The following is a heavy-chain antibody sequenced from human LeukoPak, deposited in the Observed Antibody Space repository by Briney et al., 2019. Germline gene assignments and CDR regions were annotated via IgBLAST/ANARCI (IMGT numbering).Heavy chain of an antibody. CDR3: AKRAVAGTGRGFDI. Sequence: GGSLRHSCAASGFTFSSYAMNWVRQSPGKGLEWVSLSSGSGDSTDYADSVKGRFTISRDNSKNTLYLQINSLRADDTAVYYCAKRAVAGTGRGFDIWGQGTLVTVSS. CDR2: SSGSGDST. J-gene: IGHJ3*02. CDR1: GFTFSSYA. V-gene: IGHV3-23*01. D-gene: IGHD6-19*01.